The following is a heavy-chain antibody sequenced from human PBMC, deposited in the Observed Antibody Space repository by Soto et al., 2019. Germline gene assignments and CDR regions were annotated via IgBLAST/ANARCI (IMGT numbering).Heavy chain of an antibody. Sequence: QLQLQESGPGLVKPSETLSLTCTVSGGSISSSGYYWGWIRQPPGKGLEWIGSIYYSGSTYYNPSLKSRVTISVDTSKSQFSLKLSSVTAADTAVYYCARVYNSGSGSNYYFDYWGQGTLVTVSS. CDR1: GGSISSSGYY. V-gene: IGHV4-39*01. CDR3: ARVYNSGSGSNYYFDY. D-gene: IGHD6-19*01. J-gene: IGHJ4*02. CDR2: IYYSGST.